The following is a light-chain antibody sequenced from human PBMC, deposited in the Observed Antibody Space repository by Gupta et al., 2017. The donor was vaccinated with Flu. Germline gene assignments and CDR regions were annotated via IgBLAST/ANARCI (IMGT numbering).Light chain of an antibody. Sequence: QPVLTQSSSASASLGSSVKLTCTLNSGHTTYIIAWHQQQPGKAPRYLMNLESSGRYKKGSGVPDRFSGSSSGADRYLTVSNLQSEDEADYYCETGDTTSRVFGGGIKLTVL. CDR3: ETGDTTSRV. CDR2: LESSGRY. CDR1: SGHTTYI. J-gene: IGLJ3*02. V-gene: IGLV4-60*03.